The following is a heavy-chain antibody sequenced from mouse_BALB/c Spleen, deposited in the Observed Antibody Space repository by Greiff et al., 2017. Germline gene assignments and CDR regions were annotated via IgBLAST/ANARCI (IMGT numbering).Heavy chain of an antibody. CDR2: IYPGSGNT. CDR3: ALQGDY. Sequence: QVQLQQSGAELARPGASVKLSCKASGYTFPDYYINWVKQRTGQGLEWIGEIYPGSGNTYYNEKFRGKATLTAAKSSSTAYMQLSSLTSEDSAVYFCALQGDYWGQGTTLTVSS. J-gene: IGHJ2*01. V-gene: IGHV1-77*01. CDR1: GYTFPDYY.